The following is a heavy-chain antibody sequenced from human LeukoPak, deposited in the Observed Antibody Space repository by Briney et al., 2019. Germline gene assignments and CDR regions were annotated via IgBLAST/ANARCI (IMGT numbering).Heavy chain of an antibody. J-gene: IGHJ3*02. CDR1: GFTFNTCG. CDR3: AKPRIVATIFTAFDI. V-gene: IGHV3-23*01. Sequence: TGGSLRLSCTASGFTFNTCGMHWVRQAPGKGLEWVSAISGSGGSTYYADSVKGRFTISRDNSKNTLYLQMNSLRAEDTAVYYCAKPRIVATIFTAFDIWGQGTMVTVSS. CDR2: ISGSGGST. D-gene: IGHD5-12*01.